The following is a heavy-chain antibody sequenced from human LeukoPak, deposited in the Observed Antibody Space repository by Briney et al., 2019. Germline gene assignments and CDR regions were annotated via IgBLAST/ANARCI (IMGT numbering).Heavy chain of an antibody. CDR2: INPNSGGT. Sequence: ASVKVSCKASGYTFTGYYMHWVRQAPGQGLEWMGWINPNSGGTNYAQKSQVRGTMTRDTSISTAYMELSRLRSDDTAVYYCARMHYYDSSGDNWFDPWGQGTLVTVSS. V-gene: IGHV1-2*02. CDR1: GYTFTGYY. J-gene: IGHJ5*02. D-gene: IGHD3-22*01. CDR3: ARMHYYDSSGDNWFDP.